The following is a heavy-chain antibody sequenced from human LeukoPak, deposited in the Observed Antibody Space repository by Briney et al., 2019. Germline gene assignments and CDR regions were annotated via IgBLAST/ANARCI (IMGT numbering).Heavy chain of an antibody. D-gene: IGHD1-26*01. Sequence: ASVKVSCKASGYTFINYAISWARQAPGQGLEWMGWISAHNGDTNYARKFRGRVTLTTDTSTSTAYMELRSLKSDDTAVYYCARDQKRVVGVIDYWGQGTLVTASS. CDR3: ARDQKRVVGVIDY. V-gene: IGHV1-18*01. J-gene: IGHJ4*02. CDR2: ISAHNGDT. CDR1: GYTFINYA.